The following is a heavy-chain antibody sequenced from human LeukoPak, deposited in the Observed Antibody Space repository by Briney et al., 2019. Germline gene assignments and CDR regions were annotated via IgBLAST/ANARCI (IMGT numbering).Heavy chain of an antibody. CDR2: IKQDGSEK. J-gene: IGHJ4*02. D-gene: IGHD2-15*01. V-gene: IGHV3-7*01. CDR3: AKDRKVVVVAATFDY. Sequence: GGSLRLSCAASGFTFSSYWMSWVRQAPGKGLEWVANIKQDGSEKYYVDSVKGRFTISRDNAKNTLYLQMNSLRAEDTAVYYCAKDRKVVVVAATFDYWGQGTLVTVSS. CDR1: GFTFSSYW.